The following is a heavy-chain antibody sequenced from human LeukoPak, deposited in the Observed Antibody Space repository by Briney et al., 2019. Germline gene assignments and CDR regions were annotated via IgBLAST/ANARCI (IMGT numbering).Heavy chain of an antibody. CDR3: ARGKNFPSGGSYPDY. V-gene: IGHV3-23*01. CDR2: ISGGGGTT. CDR1: GFTFDSYS. D-gene: IGHD1-26*01. J-gene: IGHJ4*02. Sequence: GGSLRLSCATSGFTFDSYSMSWVRQARQAPGKGLEWVSTISGGGGTTYYGDSVKGRFTISRDNSKNTLYLQMNSLRAEDTAVYYCARGKNFPSGGSYPDYWGQGTLVTVSS.